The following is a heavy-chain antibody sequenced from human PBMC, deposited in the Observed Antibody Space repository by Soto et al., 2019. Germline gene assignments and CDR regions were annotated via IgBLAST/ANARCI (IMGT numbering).Heavy chain of an antibody. D-gene: IGHD3-16*01. CDR1: GYNFVNYG. Sequence: QVQLVQSGDEVKKPGASVKVSCKASGYNFVNYGIAWVRQAPGQGLEWMGWISPYTGNTHSATKFQGRLTMTTDTSTSTAYMDLGSLTSDDTAVYYCVMVDNYVTPTPQDVWGQGTTVTVSS. CDR2: ISPYTGNT. CDR3: VMVDNYVTPTPQDV. J-gene: IGHJ6*02. V-gene: IGHV1-18*01.